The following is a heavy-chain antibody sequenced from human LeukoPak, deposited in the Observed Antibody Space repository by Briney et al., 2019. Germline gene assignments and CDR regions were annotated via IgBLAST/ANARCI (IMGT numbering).Heavy chain of an antibody. Sequence: GGSLRLSRVASGFIFSSYGMHWVRQAPGKGLEWVAVISYDGSNKYYADSVKGRFTISRDNSKNTLYLQMNSLRAEDTAVYYCARAYDILTGYYEGFDYWGQGTLVTVSS. D-gene: IGHD3-9*01. J-gene: IGHJ4*02. CDR3: ARAYDILTGYYEGFDY. CDR2: ISYDGSNK. CDR1: GFIFSSYG. V-gene: IGHV3-30*19.